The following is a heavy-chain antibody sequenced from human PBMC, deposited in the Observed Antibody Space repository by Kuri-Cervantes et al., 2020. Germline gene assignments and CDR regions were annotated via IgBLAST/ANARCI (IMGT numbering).Heavy chain of an antibody. V-gene: IGHV3-23*01. CDR2: ISGSGGST. J-gene: IGHJ4*02. CDR3: ARDPRYSSSLGDY. D-gene: IGHD6-6*01. CDR1: GFTFSSYA. Sequence: GESLKISCAASGFTFSSYAMSWVRQAPGKGLEWVSAISGSGGSTYYADSVKGRFTISRDNSKTTLYLQMNSLRAEDTAVYYCARDPRYSSSLGDYWGQGTLVTVSS.